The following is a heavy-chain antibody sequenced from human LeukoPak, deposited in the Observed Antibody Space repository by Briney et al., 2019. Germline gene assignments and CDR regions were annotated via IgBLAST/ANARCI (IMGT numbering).Heavy chain of an antibody. CDR1: GYSISSGYY. Sequence: SETLSLTCAVSGYSISSGYYWGWIRQPPGKGLEWIGSIYHSGSTYYNPSLKSRVTISVDTSKNQSSLKLSSVTAADTAVYYCARYIVVVPAAAFDYWGQGTLVTVSS. J-gene: IGHJ4*02. CDR3: ARYIVVVPAAAFDY. CDR2: IYHSGST. V-gene: IGHV4-38-2*01. D-gene: IGHD2-2*01.